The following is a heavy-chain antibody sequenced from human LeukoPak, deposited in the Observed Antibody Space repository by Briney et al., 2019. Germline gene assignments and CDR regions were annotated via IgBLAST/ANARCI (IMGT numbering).Heavy chain of an antibody. Sequence: HSGGSLRLSCAASGFPFSGSAMHWVRQASGKGLEWLGRIRSRANSYVTAYAASVEGRSTISRDDSKNTAYLQISNLKTEDTAVYYCCRHSDKYCSGAGCYVNNFYGLDVWGRGTTVTVSS. CDR3: CRHSDKYCSGAGCYVNNFYGLDV. CDR1: GFPFSGSA. D-gene: IGHD2-15*01. CDR2: IRSRANSYVT. V-gene: IGHV3-73*01. J-gene: IGHJ6*02.